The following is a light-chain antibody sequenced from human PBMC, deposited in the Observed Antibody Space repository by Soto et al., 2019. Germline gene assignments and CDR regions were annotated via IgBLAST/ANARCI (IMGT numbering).Light chain of an antibody. CDR2: DIS. Sequence: TFMTQSPATLSVSPLERATLSCRASQSVSSNLAWYQQKPGQPPRLLIYDISTRATGIPTRFSGSGSGTEFTPNISSLQSEDFAVYSCKQYNRWTLNLGGGNXVDIK. CDR1: QSVSSN. V-gene: IGKV3D-15*01. J-gene: IGKJ4*01. CDR3: KQYNRWTLN.